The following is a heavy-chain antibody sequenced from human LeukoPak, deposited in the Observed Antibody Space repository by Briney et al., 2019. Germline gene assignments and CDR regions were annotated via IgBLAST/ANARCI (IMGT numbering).Heavy chain of an antibody. CDR2: ISGSGGNT. V-gene: IGHV3-23*01. Sequence: PGGSLRLSCAASGFTFSSYAMSWVRQAPGKGLEWLSAISGSGGNTYYADSVKGRFTISRDNFKNTLYLQMNSLRVEDTAVYYFAKSQTAMISYRFDYWGQGTLVTVSS. D-gene: IGHD5-18*01. CDR1: GFTFSSYA. CDR3: AKSQTAMISYRFDY. J-gene: IGHJ4*02.